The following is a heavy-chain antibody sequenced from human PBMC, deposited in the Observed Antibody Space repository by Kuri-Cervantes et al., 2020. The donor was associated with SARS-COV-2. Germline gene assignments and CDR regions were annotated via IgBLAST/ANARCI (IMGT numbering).Heavy chain of an antibody. CDR1: GGSISSYY. CDR2: IYYSGST. CDR3: ARSDFWSGYYTLVFDY. Sequence: GSLRLSCTVSGGSISSYYWSWIRQPPGKGLEWIGYIYYSGSTNYNPSLKSRVTISVDTSKNQFSLKLSSVTAADTAVYYCARSDFWSGYYTLVFDYWGQGTLVTVSS. V-gene: IGHV4-59*01. J-gene: IGHJ4*02. D-gene: IGHD3-3*01.